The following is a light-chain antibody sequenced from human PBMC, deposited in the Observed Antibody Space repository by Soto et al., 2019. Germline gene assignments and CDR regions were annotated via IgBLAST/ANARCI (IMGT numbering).Light chain of an antibody. CDR1: SSDVGGYKY. CDR2: EVS. J-gene: IGLJ1*01. CDR3: SSFSSSTTLYV. Sequence: QSVLTQPASVSGSPGQSTTISRTGTSSDVGGYKYVSWYQHHADKAPKLMIYEVSNRPSGVSNRFSGSKSGNTASLTIYGLQAEDEADYYCSSFSSSTTLYVFGTGTKVTVL. V-gene: IGLV2-14*01.